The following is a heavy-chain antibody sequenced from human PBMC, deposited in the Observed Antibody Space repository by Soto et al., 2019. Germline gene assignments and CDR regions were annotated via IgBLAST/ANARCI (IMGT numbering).Heavy chain of an antibody. CDR2: IKQDGSEK. CDR1: GFTFSSYW. Sequence: PGGSLRLSCAASGFTFSSYWMSWVRQAPGKGLEWVANIKQDGSEKYYVDSVKGRVTISVGTSKNQFSLKLSSVTAADTAVYYCARGLAGTRGPSYWGQGTLVTVSS. V-gene: IGHV3-7*01. J-gene: IGHJ4*02. D-gene: IGHD1-7*01. CDR3: ARGLAGTRGPSY.